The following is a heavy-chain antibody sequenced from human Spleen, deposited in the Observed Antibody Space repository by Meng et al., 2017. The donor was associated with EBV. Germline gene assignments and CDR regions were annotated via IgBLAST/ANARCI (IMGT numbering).Heavy chain of an antibody. J-gene: IGHJ4*02. CDR2: IYHSGST. Sequence: HPPRQEFGSGLVKPSQPLYLTCAVSGSSISSGGSPWSWSREPPGKGLEWIGYIYHSGSTYYNPSLKSRVTISVDRSKNQFSLKLSSVTAADTAVYYCARGKDFDYWGQGTLVTVSS. CDR3: ARGKDFDY. V-gene: IGHV4-30-2*01. CDR1: GSSISSGGSP.